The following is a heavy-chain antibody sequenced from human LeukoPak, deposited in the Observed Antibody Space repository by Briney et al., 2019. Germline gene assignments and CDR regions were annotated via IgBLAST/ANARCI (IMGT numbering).Heavy chain of an antibody. D-gene: IGHD3-10*01. CDR3: AKDRRTMVRGVISGFDY. V-gene: IGHV3-23*01. CDR2: ISGSGGST. J-gene: IGHJ4*02. Sequence: GGSLRLSCAASGFTFSSYAMSWVRQAPGKGLEWVSAISGSGGSTYYADSVKGRFTTSRDNSKNTLYLQMYSLRAEDTAVYYCAKDRRTMVRGVISGFDYWGQGTLVTVSS. CDR1: GFTFSSYA.